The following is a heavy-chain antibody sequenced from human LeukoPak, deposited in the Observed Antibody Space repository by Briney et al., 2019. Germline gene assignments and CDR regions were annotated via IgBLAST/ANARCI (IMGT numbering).Heavy chain of an antibody. J-gene: IGHJ4*02. Sequence: PGGSLRLSCAASGFTFSSYGMSWVRQAPGKGLEWVSAISGSGGSTYYADSVKGRFTISRDNSKNTLFLQMNSLRAEDTAVYYCAKGAMVRGVLDYWGQGTLVTVSS. V-gene: IGHV3-23*01. D-gene: IGHD3-10*01. CDR2: ISGSGGST. CDR3: AKGAMVRGVLDY. CDR1: GFTFSSYG.